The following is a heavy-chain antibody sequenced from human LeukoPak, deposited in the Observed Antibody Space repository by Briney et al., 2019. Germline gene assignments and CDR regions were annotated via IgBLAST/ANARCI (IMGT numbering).Heavy chain of an antibody. CDR3: ARDGFWSDHFDY. CDR1: EFTFGSFW. CDR2: IKQDGSEK. D-gene: IGHD3-3*01. J-gene: IGHJ4*02. Sequence: GGSLRLSCAASEFTFGSFWMSWVRQAPGKGLEWVANIKQDGSEKYYVDSVKGRFTISRDNAKNSLYLQMNSLRAEDTAVYYCARDGFWSDHFDYWGQGTLVTVSS. V-gene: IGHV3-7*01.